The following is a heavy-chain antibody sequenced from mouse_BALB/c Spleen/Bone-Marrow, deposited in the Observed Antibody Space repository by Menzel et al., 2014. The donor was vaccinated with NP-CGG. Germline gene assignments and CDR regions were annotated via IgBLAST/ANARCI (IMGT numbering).Heavy chain of an antibody. Sequence: VQLQQSGAELVKPGASVKLSCKASGYTFTSYWMHWVKQRPGQGLEWIGEINPSNGRTNYNEKFKTKATLTVDKSSSTAYMQLSSLTSEDSAVYYCARWLLYYWGQGTTLTVS. V-gene: IGHV1S81*02. J-gene: IGHJ2*01. CDR3: ARWLLYY. CDR2: INPSNGRT. D-gene: IGHD2-12*01. CDR1: GYTFTSYW.